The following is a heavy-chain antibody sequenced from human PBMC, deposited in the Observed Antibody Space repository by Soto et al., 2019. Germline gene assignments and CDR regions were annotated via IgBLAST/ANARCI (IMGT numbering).Heavy chain of an antibody. CDR3: ARREAYSRGGYYGMDV. D-gene: IGHD6-19*01. CDR2: ISPIFGTA. CDR1: GGTFSSYA. V-gene: IGHV1-69*12. Sequence: QVQLVQSGAEVKKPGSSVKVSCKASGGTFSSYASSWVRQAPGQGREWMGGISPIFGTATYAQRFQGRVTITADESTSTAYMELSSLRSEDTAVYYCARREAYSRGGYYGMDVWGQGTTVTVSS. J-gene: IGHJ6*02.